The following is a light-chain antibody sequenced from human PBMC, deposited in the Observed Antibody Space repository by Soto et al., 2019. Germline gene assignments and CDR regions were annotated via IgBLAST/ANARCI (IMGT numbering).Light chain of an antibody. Sequence: QSVLTQPPSASGSPGQSVTISCTGTKNDIGVYDFVSWYQRHPGKAPRLIIYEVVQRPSGVPDRFSGSKSANTASLTVSGLQAADEADYFCKSYAGSNTYVFGSGTKV. CDR3: KSYAGSNTYV. J-gene: IGLJ1*01. CDR1: KNDIGVYDF. V-gene: IGLV2-8*01. CDR2: EVV.